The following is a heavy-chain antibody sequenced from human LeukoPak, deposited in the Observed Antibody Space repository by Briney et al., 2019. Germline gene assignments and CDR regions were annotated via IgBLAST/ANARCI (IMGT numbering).Heavy chain of an antibody. J-gene: IGHJ4*02. V-gene: IGHV3-48*03. CDR3: AREDTATVFDY. CDR1: GFTFSSDG. Sequence: GGSLRLSCAASGFTFSSDGMHWVRKAPGKGLEWVSYISTSDRTIYYADSVKGRFTISRDNAKNSLYLQMNSLRAEDTAVYYCAREDTATVFDYWGQGTLVTVSS. D-gene: IGHD5-18*01. CDR2: ISTSDRTI.